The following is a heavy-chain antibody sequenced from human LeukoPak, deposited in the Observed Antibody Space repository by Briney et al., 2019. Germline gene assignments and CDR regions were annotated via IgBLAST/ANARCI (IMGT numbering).Heavy chain of an antibody. J-gene: IGHJ3*02. D-gene: IGHD3-16*01. CDR2: ISAYNGNT. CDR3: ARDSFAMSASFVAYDI. V-gene: IGHV1-18*01. Sequence: ASVKVSCKASGYTFTSYGISWVRQAPGQGLEWMGWISAYNGNTNYAQKLQGRVTMTTDTSTSTAYMELRSLRSDDTAVYYCARDSFAMSASFVAYDIWGQGTTVTVSS. CDR1: GYTFTSYG.